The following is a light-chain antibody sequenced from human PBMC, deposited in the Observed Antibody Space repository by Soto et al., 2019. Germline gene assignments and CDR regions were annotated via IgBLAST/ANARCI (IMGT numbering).Light chain of an antibody. Sequence: QSVLTQPASVSASPGQSITIPCTGTSSVVGSYNLVSWFQQHPGKVPKLLIYEGTKRPSGLSDRFSGSKSGTTASLTISGLQAEDEAHYYCYSYAGENLYVFGTGTKVTLL. V-gene: IGLV2-23*01. CDR2: EGT. CDR3: YSYAGENLYV. J-gene: IGLJ1*01. CDR1: SSVVGSYNL.